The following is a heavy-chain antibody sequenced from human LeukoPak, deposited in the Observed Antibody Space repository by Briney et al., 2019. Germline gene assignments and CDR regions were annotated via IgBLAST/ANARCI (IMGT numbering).Heavy chain of an antibody. D-gene: IGHD6-19*01. Sequence: ASVKVSCKASGYTFTSYGISWVRQAPGQGLEWMGWISAYNGNTNYAQKLQGRVTMTTDTSTSTAYMELRSLRSDGTAVYYCARVLDSSGWYYYYYYMDVWGKGTTVTISS. CDR1: GYTFTSYG. V-gene: IGHV1-18*01. J-gene: IGHJ6*03. CDR3: ARVLDSSGWYYYYYYMDV. CDR2: ISAYNGNT.